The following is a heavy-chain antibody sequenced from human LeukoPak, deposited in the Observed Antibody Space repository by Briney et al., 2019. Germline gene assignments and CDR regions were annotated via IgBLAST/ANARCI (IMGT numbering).Heavy chain of an antibody. Sequence: GGSLRLSCAASGFTFSSYAMHWVRQAPGKGLEYVSAISSNGGSTYYANSVKGRFTISRDDSKNTLYLQMGSLRAEDMAVYYCERQTGTLYYFDYWGQGTLDTVSS. V-gene: IGHV3-64*01. J-gene: IGHJ4*02. CDR2: ISSNGGST. CDR3: ERQTGTLYYFDY. D-gene: IGHD1-1*01. CDR1: GFTFSSYA.